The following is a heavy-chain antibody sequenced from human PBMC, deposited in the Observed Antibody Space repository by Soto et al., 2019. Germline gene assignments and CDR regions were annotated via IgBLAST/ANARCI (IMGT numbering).Heavy chain of an antibody. D-gene: IGHD3-22*01. CDR1: GGTFSSYA. Sequence: ASVKVSCKASGGTFSSYAISWVRQAPGQGLEWMGGIIPIFGTANYAQKFQDRVTITADESTSTAYMEPSSLRSEDTAVYYCARAIYYYDSSGYYLYDAFDIWGQGTMVTVSS. V-gene: IGHV1-69*13. CDR2: IIPIFGTA. J-gene: IGHJ3*02. CDR3: ARAIYYYDSSGYYLYDAFDI.